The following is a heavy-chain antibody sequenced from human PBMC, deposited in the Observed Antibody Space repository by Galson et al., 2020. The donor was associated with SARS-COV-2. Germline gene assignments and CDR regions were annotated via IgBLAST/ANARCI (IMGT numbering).Heavy chain of an antibody. V-gene: IGHV6-1*01. J-gene: IGHJ4*02. CDR2: TYYRSKWYN. Sequence: SQTLSLTCAISGDSVSSNSAAWNWIRRSPSRGLEWLGRTYYRSKWYNDYAVSVKSRITINPDTSKNQFSLQLNSVTPEDTAVYYCARATVDTAAGCDYLGQGTLVTVSS. CDR3: ARATVDTAAGCDY. D-gene: IGHD5-18*01. CDR1: GDSVSSNSAA.